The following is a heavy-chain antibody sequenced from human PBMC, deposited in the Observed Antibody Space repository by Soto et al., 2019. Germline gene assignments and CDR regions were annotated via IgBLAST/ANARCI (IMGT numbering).Heavy chain of an antibody. D-gene: IGHD2-15*01. J-gene: IGHJ4*02. CDR2: ISYDGSNK. CDR3: ARGLVGFDY. Sequence: QVQLVESGGGVVQPGRSLRLSCAASGFTFSSYAMHWVRQAPGKGLEWVAVISYDGSNKYYADSVKGRFTISRDNSKNTRYLQMNSLRAEDTDVYYCARGLVGFDYWGQGTLVTVS. V-gene: IGHV3-30-3*01. CDR1: GFTFSSYA.